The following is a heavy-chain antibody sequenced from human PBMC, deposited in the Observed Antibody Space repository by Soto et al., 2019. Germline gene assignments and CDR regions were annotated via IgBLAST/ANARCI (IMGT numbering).Heavy chain of an antibody. V-gene: IGHV3-21*01. CDR3: ARAPDSGWYVRGPFDY. CDR2: ISSSSSYI. D-gene: IGHD6-19*01. J-gene: IGHJ4*02. Sequence: GGSLRLSCAASGFTFSSYSMNWVRQAPGKGLEWVSSISSSSSYIYYADSVKGRFTISRDNAKNSLYLQMNSLRAEDTAVYYCARAPDSGWYVRGPFDYWGQGTLVTVSS. CDR1: GFTFSSYS.